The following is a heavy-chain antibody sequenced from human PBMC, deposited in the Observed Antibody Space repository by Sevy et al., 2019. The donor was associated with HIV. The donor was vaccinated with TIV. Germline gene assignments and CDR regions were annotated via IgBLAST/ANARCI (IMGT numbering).Heavy chain of an antibody. Sequence: SETLSLTCTVSGGSISSYYWSWIRQPPGKGVEWIGYLYYSGSTNYNPPLKRRVTISADTSTNQFSLNLSSVTAADTAVYYCATSRYYYDSGGYFPFDYWGQGTLVTVSS. V-gene: IGHV4-59*01. D-gene: IGHD3-22*01. CDR3: ATSRYYYDSGGYFPFDY. J-gene: IGHJ4*02. CDR1: GGSISSYY. CDR2: LYYSGST.